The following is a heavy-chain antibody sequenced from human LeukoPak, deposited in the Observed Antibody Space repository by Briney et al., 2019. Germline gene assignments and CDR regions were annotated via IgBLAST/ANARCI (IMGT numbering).Heavy chain of an antibody. J-gene: IGHJ4*02. CDR1: GGSFSGYY. D-gene: IGHD2-2*01. CDR2: INHSGST. CDR3: ARGPAAMGGLDY. Sequence: KPSVTLSLTCAVYGGSFSGYYWSWIRQPPGKGLEWIGEINHSGSTNYNPSLKSRVTISVDTSNNQFSLKLSSVPAADTAVYYWARGPAAMGGLDYWGQGTLVTVSS. V-gene: IGHV4-34*01.